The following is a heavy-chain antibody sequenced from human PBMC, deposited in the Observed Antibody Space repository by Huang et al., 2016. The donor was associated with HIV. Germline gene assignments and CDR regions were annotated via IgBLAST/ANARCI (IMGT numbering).Heavy chain of an antibody. CDR2: GSGCGGST. CDR3: AKFQRSGWIYDAFDL. Sequence: KLLESGGGLVQPGGSLRLSCAASGFTFSSYGMTWVREVPGQGLEWVSAGSGCGGSTYYADSVGGRFSFSRDNSKTTLYLLMNSLRAEDTAVYYCAKFQRSGWIYDAFDLWGQGTMVTVSS. V-gene: IGHV3-23*01. D-gene: IGHD6-19*01. CDR1: GFTFSSYG. J-gene: IGHJ3*01.